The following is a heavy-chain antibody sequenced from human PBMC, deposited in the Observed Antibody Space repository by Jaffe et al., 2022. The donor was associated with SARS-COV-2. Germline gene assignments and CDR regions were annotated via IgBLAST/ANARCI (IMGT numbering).Heavy chain of an antibody. CDR1: GFTFSNAW. D-gene: IGHD6-19*01. Sequence: EVQLVESGGGLVKPGGSLRLSCAASGFTFSNAWMSWVRQAPGKGLEWVGRIKSKTDGGTTDYAAPVKGRFTISRDDSKNTLYLQMNSLKTEDTAVYYCTTGFENIAVAGGYYYYYGMDVWGQGTTVTVSS. V-gene: IGHV3-15*01. CDR2: IKSKTDGGTT. CDR3: TTGFENIAVAGGYYYYYGMDV. J-gene: IGHJ6*02.